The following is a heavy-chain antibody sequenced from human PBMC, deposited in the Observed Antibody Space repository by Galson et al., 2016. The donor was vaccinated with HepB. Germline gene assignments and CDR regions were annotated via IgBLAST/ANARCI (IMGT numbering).Heavy chain of an antibody. CDR2: IWSDGNNK. D-gene: IGHD6-13*01. V-gene: IGHV3-33*03. CDR3: AKDRHSSSWYWGYFDD. J-gene: IGHJ4*02. CDR1: GFSLSSYG. Sequence: SLRLSCAASGFSLSSYGIHWVRQAPGKGLEWVAVIWSDGNNKNYGDTVKGRFTISREKLRNTVFLQMNSLRAEDTAVYYCAKDRHSSSWYWGYFDDWGQGTRVTVSS.